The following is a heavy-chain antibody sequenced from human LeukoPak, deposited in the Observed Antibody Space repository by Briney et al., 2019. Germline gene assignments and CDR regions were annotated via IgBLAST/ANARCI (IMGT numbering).Heavy chain of an antibody. V-gene: IGHV4-39*01. J-gene: IGHJ4*02. CDR1: GDSISSTNYY. CDR2: IYYSGNT. Sequence: SETLSLTCTVSGDSISSTNYYWDWIRQPPGKRLEWIGSIYYSGNTYYNPSLKSRVTISIDTSKNQFSLKLSSMTAADTAVYYCARQTWIQLWFLDYWGQGTLVTVSS. CDR3: ARQTWIQLWFLDY. D-gene: IGHD5-18*01.